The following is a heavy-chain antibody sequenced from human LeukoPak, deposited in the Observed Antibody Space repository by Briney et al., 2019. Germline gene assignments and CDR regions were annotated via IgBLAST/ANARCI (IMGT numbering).Heavy chain of an antibody. CDR2: IKQDGSEK. J-gene: IGHJ4*02. V-gene: IGHV3-7*01. Sequence: GGSLRLSCAVSGFSVSGYWMTWVRQAPGKGLEWVANIKQDGSEKNYVDSMKGRFTISRDNAENSLFLQMNGLRVEDTAVYYCAREWQGGIAAAGTRIEGDYWGQGTLVAVSS. CDR1: GFSVSGYW. CDR3: AREWQGGIAAAGTRIEGDY. D-gene: IGHD6-13*01.